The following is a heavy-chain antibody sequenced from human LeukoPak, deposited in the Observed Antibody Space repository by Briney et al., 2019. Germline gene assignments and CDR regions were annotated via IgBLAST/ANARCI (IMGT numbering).Heavy chain of an antibody. D-gene: IGHD3-9*01. CDR3: AVNYDILTGALDY. Sequence: SVKVSCKASGGTFISYAISWVRQAPGQGLEWMGGIIPIFGTANYAQKFQGRVTITTDESTSTAYMELSSLRSEDTAVYYCAVNYDILTGALDYWGQGTLVTVSS. J-gene: IGHJ4*02. CDR1: GGTFISYA. CDR2: IIPIFGTA. V-gene: IGHV1-69*05.